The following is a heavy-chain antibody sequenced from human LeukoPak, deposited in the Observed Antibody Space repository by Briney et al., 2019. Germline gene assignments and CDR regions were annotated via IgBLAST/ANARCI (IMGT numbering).Heavy chain of an antibody. D-gene: IGHD1-26*01. CDR1: AFTFSTYG. V-gene: IGHV3-23*01. Sequence: PGGSLRLSCAASAFTFSTYGMHWVRQAPGKGLEWVSVISGGGGETFYADSVKGRFTISRDNSKNTLYLQMNSLRVEDTAVYYCAKGRTLVGGSTRSYDYWGQGTLVTVSS. CDR2: ISGGGGET. CDR3: AKGRTLVGGSTRSYDY. J-gene: IGHJ4*02.